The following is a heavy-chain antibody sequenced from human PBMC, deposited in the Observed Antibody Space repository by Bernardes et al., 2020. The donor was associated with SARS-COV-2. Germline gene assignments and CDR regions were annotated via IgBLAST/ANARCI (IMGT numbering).Heavy chain of an antibody. CDR3: GRGRLAIDS. CDR2: INPNSGGT. Sequence: ASVKVSCKASGYIFSGYYIHWVRQAPGEGLEWMGWINPNSGGTNLAQKFQGRVTMTRDTSITTGYMELTRLKSDDTAVYYCGRGRLAIDSWGQGTPVTVSS. J-gene: IGHJ4*02. CDR1: GYIFSGYY. V-gene: IGHV1-2*02. D-gene: IGHD3-9*01.